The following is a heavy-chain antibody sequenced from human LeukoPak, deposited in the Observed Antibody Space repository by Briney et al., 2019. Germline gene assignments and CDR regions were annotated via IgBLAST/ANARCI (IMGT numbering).Heavy chain of an antibody. D-gene: IGHD1-26*01. Sequence: PGGSLRLSCAVSGFTFSSYSMNWLRQAPGKGLEWVSYISSGGSTTYYAGSVKGRFTVSRDNAKNSLYLQMNSLRAEDTAVYYCARDHMGYDYWGQGTLVTVSS. CDR2: ISSGGSTT. J-gene: IGHJ4*02. V-gene: IGHV3-48*04. CDR1: GFTFSSYS. CDR3: ARDHMGYDY.